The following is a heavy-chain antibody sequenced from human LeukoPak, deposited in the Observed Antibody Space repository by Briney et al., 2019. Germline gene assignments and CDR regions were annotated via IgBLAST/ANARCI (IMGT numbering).Heavy chain of an antibody. CDR3: ATTLRCYYYFGMDV. J-gene: IGHJ6*01. V-gene: IGHV5-51*01. CDR1: GYSFTSYW. Sequence: GGSPKISCCGSGYSFTSYWIGRVRQMPGKGVELRVILYHGDSDTTNSASFEGQVTISSNKSISTAYLQWSSLKASDTAMYYCATTLRCYYYFGMDVWRQGTTVTVCS. CDR2: LYHGDSDT. D-gene: IGHD3-16*01.